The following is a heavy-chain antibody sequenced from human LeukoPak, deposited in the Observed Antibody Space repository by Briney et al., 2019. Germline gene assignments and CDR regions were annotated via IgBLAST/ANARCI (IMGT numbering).Heavy chain of an antibody. J-gene: IGHJ4*02. V-gene: IGHV4-39*07. CDR1: GGSISSSSYY. Sequence: SETLSLTCTVSGGSISSSSYYWGWIRQPPGKGLEWIGSIYYSGSTYYNPSLKSRVTISVDTSKNQFSLKLSSVTAADTAVYYCARELDYGDYDAFKTGSHRSYFDYWGQGTLVTVSS. CDR3: ARELDYGDYDAFKTGSHRSYFDY. CDR2: IYYSGST. D-gene: IGHD4-17*01.